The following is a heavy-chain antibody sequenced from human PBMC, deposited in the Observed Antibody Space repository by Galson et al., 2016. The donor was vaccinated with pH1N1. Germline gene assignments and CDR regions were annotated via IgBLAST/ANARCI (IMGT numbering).Heavy chain of an antibody. CDR2: ISGTSNTI. CDR3: ARALLYSNFVSEY. J-gene: IGHJ4*02. CDR1: GFTFSTYS. Sequence: SLRLSCAASGFTFSTYSFNWVRQAPGKGLEWISYISGTSNTIYYAASVKGRLTISRDNAKNSLSLQMNSLGHDDTAVYYCARALLYSNFVSEYWGLGTLVTVSS. V-gene: IGHV3-48*02. D-gene: IGHD4-11*01.